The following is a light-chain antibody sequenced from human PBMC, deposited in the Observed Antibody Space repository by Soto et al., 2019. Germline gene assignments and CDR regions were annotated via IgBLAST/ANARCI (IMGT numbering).Light chain of an antibody. CDR1: QSVVNYQ. V-gene: IGKV3-20*01. J-gene: IGKJ1*01. CDR2: NTF. Sequence: EVVLTQSPGTLSLSPGERATLSCRTSQSVVNYQLAWYRQKPGQAPRLLIYNTFHRATGIPDRFSGTGSETDFTLTIRRLEPEDFAVYHCQQYGALPPTFGQGTRVEIK. CDR3: QQYGALPPT.